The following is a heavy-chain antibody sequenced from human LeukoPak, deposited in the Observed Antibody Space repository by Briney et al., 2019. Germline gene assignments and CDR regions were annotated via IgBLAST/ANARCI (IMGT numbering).Heavy chain of an antibody. CDR2: MNPNSGNT. J-gene: IGHJ4*02. Sequence: ASVKVSCTASGYTFTSYDINWVRQATGQGLEWMGWMNPNSGNTGYAQKFQGRVTMTRNTSMSTAYMELSSLRSEDTAVYYCARQIGYYYDSSGYYRLFYWGQGTLVTVSS. V-gene: IGHV1-8*01. D-gene: IGHD3-22*01. CDR1: GYTFTSYD. CDR3: ARQIGYYYDSSGYYRLFY.